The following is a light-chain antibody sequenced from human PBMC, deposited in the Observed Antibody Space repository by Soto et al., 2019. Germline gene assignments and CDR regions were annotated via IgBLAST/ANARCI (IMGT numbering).Light chain of an antibody. CDR3: QQYNWWPWT. CDR2: DAS. CDR1: QSISSW. Sequence: DIQMTQSPSTLSASVGDRVTITCRASQSISSWLAWYQQKPGKAPKLLIYDASSLESGVPSRFSGSGSGTEFTLTISSLQPDDFALYYCQQYNWWPWTFGQGTKVDI. V-gene: IGKV1-5*01. J-gene: IGKJ1*01.